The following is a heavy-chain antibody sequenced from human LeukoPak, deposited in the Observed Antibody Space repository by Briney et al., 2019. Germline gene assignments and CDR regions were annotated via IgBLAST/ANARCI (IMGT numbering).Heavy chain of an antibody. CDR3: ARVAVWYGYYFDY. CDR1: GGSFSGYY. V-gene: IGHV4-34*01. Sequence: KASETLSLTCGVYGGSFSGYYWSWIRQPPGKGLEWIGEINDSGRSNYKSSLKSRVTISEDTSKNQFSLKLSSVTAADTAVYYCARVAVWYGYYFDYWGQGTLVTVSS. J-gene: IGHJ4*02. D-gene: IGHD3-16*01. CDR2: INDSGRS.